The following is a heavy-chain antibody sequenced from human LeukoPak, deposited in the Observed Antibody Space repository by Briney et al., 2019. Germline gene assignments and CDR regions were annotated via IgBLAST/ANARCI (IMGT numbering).Heavy chain of an antibody. CDR3: ARQTGSGLFTLP. D-gene: IGHD3/OR15-3a*01. CDR1: GGSISSSNW. V-gene: IGHV4-4*02. Sequence: SGTLSLTCAVSGGSISSSNWWSWVRQPPGKGLEWIGEIYHSGSTNYNPSLKSRVTISIDTSNNQISLRLISVTATDTAMYYCARQTGSGLFTLPGGQGTLVTVSS. J-gene: IGHJ4*02. CDR2: IYHSGST.